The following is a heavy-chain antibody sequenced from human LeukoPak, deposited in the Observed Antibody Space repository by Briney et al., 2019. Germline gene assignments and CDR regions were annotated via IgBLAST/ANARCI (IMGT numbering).Heavy chain of an antibody. CDR2: ISSGSTYI. Sequence: PEGSLRLSCTASGFTFSSYSMNWVRQAPGKGLQWVSSISSGSTYIYYADSVKGRFTISRDNTKNSLYLQMNSLRGEDTAVYYCARGDGATPPDAFDVWGQGTMVTVSS. V-gene: IGHV3-21*01. J-gene: IGHJ3*01. CDR3: ARGDGATPPDAFDV. CDR1: GFTFSSYS.